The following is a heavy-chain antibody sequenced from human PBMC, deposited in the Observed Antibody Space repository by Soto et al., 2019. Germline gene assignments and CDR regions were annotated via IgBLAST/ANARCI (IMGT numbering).Heavy chain of an antibody. V-gene: IGHV3-23*01. CDR3: AKDRGYCSGGSCYPGDYFDY. Sequence: GGSLRLSCAASGFTFSSYAMSWVRQAPGKGLEWVSAISGSGGSTYYADSVKGRFTISRDNSKNTLYLQMNSLRAEDTAVYYCAKDRGYCSGGSCYPGDYFDYWGQGTLVTVSS. J-gene: IGHJ4*02. CDR2: ISGSGGST. D-gene: IGHD2-15*01. CDR1: GFTFSSYA.